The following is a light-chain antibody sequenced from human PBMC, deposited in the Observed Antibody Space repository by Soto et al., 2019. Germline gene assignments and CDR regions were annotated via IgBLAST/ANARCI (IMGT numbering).Light chain of an antibody. CDR1: SSDVGSYNL. Sequence: QSVLTQPASVSGSPGQSITISRTGTSSDVGSYNLVSWYQQHPGKAPKLMIYEGTKRPSGVSDRFSGSRSGNTASLTISGLQAEDEADYYCCSYASSSTYVFGTGTKVT. V-gene: IGLV2-23*01. CDR2: EGT. CDR3: CSYASSSTYV. J-gene: IGLJ1*01.